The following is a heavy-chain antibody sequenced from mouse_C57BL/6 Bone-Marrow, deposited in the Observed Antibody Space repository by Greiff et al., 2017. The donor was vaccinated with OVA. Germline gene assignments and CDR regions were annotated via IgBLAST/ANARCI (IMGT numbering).Heavy chain of an antibody. CDR1: GFTFSDYY. CDR3: ARRGLYGNWDY. J-gene: IGHJ2*01. Sequence: EVNLVESGGGLVQPGGSLKLSCAASGFTFSDYYMYWVRQTPEKRLEWVAYISNGGGSTYYPDTVKGRFTISRDNAKNTLYLQMSRLKSEDTAMYYCARRGLYGNWDYWGQGTTLTVSS. V-gene: IGHV5-12*01. CDR2: ISNGGGST. D-gene: IGHD2-1*01.